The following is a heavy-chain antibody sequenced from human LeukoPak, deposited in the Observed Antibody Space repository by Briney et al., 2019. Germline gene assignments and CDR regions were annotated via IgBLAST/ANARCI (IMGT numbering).Heavy chain of an antibody. J-gene: IGHJ3*02. CDR2: IIPIFGTA. V-gene: IGHV1-69*13. D-gene: IGHD3-22*01. CDR1: GGTFSSYA. CDR3: ARDYSSGYYLADAFDI. Sequence: SVKVSCKASGGTFSSYAISWVRQAPGQGLEWMGGIIPIFGTANYAQKFQGRVTIIADESTSTAYMELSSLRSEDTAVYYWARDYSSGYYLADAFDIWGQGTMVTVSS.